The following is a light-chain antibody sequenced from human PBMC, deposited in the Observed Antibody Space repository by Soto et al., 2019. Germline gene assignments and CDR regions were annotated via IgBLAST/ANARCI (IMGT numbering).Light chain of an antibody. CDR3: QHRNSWPGT. J-gene: IGKJ2*02. V-gene: IGKV3-11*01. CDR1: QSVRTY. CDR2: DAS. Sequence: EIVLTQSPVTLSLSPGERATLSCRASQSVRTYLAWYQQRPGQAPRLRIYDASNRATGIPARFSGSGSGTDFTLTISSLEPEDFAVYYCQHRNSWPGTFGQGTNLEIK.